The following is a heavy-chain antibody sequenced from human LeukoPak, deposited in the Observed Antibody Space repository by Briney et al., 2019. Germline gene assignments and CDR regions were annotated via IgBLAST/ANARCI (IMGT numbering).Heavy chain of an antibody. CDR2: ISGSGSDT. Sequence: GGSLRLSCAASGFTFNTYEMTWVRQAPGKGLEWVSAISGSGSDTYYADSVQGRFTISRDNSRNTLSLQMNSLRAEDTAVYYCAKKWDSRESLYFFGYWGQGTLVTVSS. CDR3: AKKWDSRESLYFFGY. V-gene: IGHV3-23*01. D-gene: IGHD1-26*01. CDR1: GFTFNTYE. J-gene: IGHJ4*02.